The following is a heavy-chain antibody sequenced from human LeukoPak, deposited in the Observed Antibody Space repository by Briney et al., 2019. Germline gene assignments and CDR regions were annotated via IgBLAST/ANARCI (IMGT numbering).Heavy chain of an antibody. CDR1: GGSISSYYW. CDR2: IYWDDDK. D-gene: IGHD6-13*01. J-gene: IGHJ4*02. Sequence: TLSLTCTVSGGSISSYYWSWIRQPAGKGLEWLALIYWDDDKRYSPSLKSRLTITEDTSKNQVVLTMTNMDPVDTATYYCAHSGSSSWYGVLWGQGTLVTVSS. CDR3: AHSGSSSWYGVL. V-gene: IGHV2-5*08.